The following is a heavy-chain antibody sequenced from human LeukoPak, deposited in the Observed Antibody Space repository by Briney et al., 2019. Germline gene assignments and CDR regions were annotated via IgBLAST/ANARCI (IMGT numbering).Heavy chain of an antibody. CDR1: GFTFSSYS. CDR3: ARGGEEDTVADVLLWFGELPPLYYYHYGMDV. CDR2: ISSSSSYI. V-gene: IGHV3-21*01. D-gene: IGHD3-10*01. Sequence: GGSLRLSCAASGFTFSSYSMNWVRQAPGKGLEWVSSISSSSSYIYYADSVKGRFTISRDNAKNSLYLQMNSLRAEDTAVYYCARGGEEDTVADVLLWFGELPPLYYYHYGMDVWGQGTTVTVSS. J-gene: IGHJ6*02.